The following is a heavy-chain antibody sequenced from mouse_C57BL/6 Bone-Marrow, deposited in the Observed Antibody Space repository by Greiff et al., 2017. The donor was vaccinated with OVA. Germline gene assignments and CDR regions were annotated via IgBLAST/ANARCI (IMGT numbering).Heavy chain of an antibody. D-gene: IGHD1-1*01. Sequence: QVQLQQSGAELVRPGASVKLSCKASGYTFTSYGIRWVKQRPGQGLEWIGKIYPRSGNTNYNEKFKGKATLTADKSSSTAYMQLRSLTSEDSAVYFCATYYCVSRSWYFDDWGTGTSVTVSA. V-gene: IGHV1-81*01. CDR2: IYPRSGNT. CDR1: GYTFTSYG. J-gene: IGHJ1*03. CDR3: ATYYCVSRSWYFDD.